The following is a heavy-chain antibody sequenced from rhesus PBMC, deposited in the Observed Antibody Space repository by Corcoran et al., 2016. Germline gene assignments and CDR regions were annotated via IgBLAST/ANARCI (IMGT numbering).Heavy chain of an antibody. V-gene: IGHV1-156*01. CDR1: GYTFTQLS. CDR2: VDPVYGEI. J-gene: IGHJ5-2*02. CDR3: ARVSTFGGSLDV. Sequence: EVQLVQSGAEVTQPGASVKVSCKVSGYTFTQLSMHWVRPAPGTGLEWMGGVDPVYGEIIHAEKFQGRVTMTEDTSTDTAYMELSSLRSEDTAVYYCARVSTFGGSLDVWGRGVLVTVSS. D-gene: IGHD2-15*01.